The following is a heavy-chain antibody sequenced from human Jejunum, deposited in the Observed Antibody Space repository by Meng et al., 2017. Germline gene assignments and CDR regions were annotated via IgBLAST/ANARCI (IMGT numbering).Heavy chain of an antibody. Sequence: QVQMEQSGAEVRKPGASVKVSCRASGYTLNGFYMHWVRQAPGQGLEWMGRINTNTGGTNYAQNFKGSITLTRDTSTVYMEVNRLRSDDTAMYYCAGRGYNYDDYFDFWGRGTLVTVSS. CDR1: GYTLNGFY. CDR2: INTNTGGT. V-gene: IGHV1-2*06. CDR3: AGRGYNYDDYFDF. D-gene: IGHD5-24*01. J-gene: IGHJ4*02.